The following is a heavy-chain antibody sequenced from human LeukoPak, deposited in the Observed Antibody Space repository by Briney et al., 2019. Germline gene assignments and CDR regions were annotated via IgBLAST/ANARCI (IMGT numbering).Heavy chain of an antibody. J-gene: IGHJ4*02. Sequence: SETLSLTCTVSGGSISGGGYYWSWIRQHPGKGLEWIGYIYYSGSTYYNPSLKSRVTISVDTSKNQFSLKLSSVTAADTAVYYCARGGTYYDILTGYYTGYFDYWGQGTLVTVSS. CDR3: ARGGTYYDILTGYYTGYFDY. D-gene: IGHD3-9*01. CDR1: GGSISGGGYY. V-gene: IGHV4-31*03. CDR2: IYYSGST.